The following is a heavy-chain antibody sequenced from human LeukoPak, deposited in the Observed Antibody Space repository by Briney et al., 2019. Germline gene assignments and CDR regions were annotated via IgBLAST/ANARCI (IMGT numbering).Heavy chain of an antibody. CDR3: ARDLGTYDSSGYIPFPYFDY. D-gene: IGHD3-22*01. CDR1: GGTFSSYA. CDR2: IIPIFGIA. V-gene: IGHV1-69*04. Sequence: ASVKVSCKACGGTFSSYAISWVRQAPGQGLEWMGRIIPIFGIAHFAQKFQGRATITADNSTSTAYMELSSLRSEDTAVYDCARDLGTYDSSGYIPFPYFDYRGEGTLGTVFS. J-gene: IGHJ4*02.